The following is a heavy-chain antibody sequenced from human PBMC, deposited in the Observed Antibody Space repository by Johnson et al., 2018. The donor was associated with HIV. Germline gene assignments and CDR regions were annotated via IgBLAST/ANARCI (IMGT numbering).Heavy chain of an antibody. V-gene: IGHV3-66*01. CDR2: IYSGGST. CDR1: GFTVSSNY. CDR3: ARDGESQQLPLGDALDV. D-gene: IGHD6-13*01. Sequence: VQLVESGGGVVQPGRSLRLSCAASGFTVSSNYMSWVRQAPGKGLEWVSIIYSGGSTYYADSVKGRFTISRDNSKNTLYLQMSSLKVEDTALYYCARDGESQQLPLGDALDVWGRGTMVIVSS. J-gene: IGHJ3*01.